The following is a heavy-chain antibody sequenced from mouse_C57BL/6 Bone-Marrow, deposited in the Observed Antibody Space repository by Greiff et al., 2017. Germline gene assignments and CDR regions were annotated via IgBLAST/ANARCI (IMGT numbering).Heavy chain of an antibody. Sequence: EVKLEESGGGLVQPGESLKLSCESNEYEFPSHDMSWVRKTPEKRLELVAAINSDGGSTYYPDTMERRFIISRDNTKKTLYLQMSSLRSEDTALYYCARQNYYGSSSWFAYWGQGTLVTVSA. CDR2: INSDGGST. CDR3: ARQNYYGSSSWFAY. J-gene: IGHJ3*01. CDR1: EYEFPSHD. D-gene: IGHD1-1*01. V-gene: IGHV5-2*03.